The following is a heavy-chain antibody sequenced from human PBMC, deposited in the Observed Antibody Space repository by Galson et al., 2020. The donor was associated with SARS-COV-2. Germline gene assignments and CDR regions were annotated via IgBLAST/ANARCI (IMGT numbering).Heavy chain of an antibody. CDR2: IFSNDEK. Sequence: SGPTLVKPTETLTLTCTVSGFSLSNARMGVSWIRQPPGKALEWLAHIFSNDEKSYSTSLKSRLTISKDTSKSQVVLTMTNMDPVDTATYYCARIPLFDLLFRSPAAFDIWGQGTMVTVSS. V-gene: IGHV2-26*01. J-gene: IGHJ3*02. CDR3: ARIPLFDLLFRSPAAFDI. CDR1: GFSLSNARMG. D-gene: IGHD3-9*01.